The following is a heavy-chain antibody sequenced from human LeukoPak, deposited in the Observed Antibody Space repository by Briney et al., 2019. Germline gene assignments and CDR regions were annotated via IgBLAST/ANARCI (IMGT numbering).Heavy chain of an antibody. CDR1: ASTFSSFS. J-gene: IGHJ6*02. CDR3: ARDRSTSRYYHGMDV. D-gene: IGHD2-2*01. CDR2: VSSRSAHI. Sequence: AGGSLRLSCAASASTFSSFSMRWVRQAPGKGLCSVAAVSSRSAHIYYADSVKGRFTISRDNAKKSLYLEMNNLRADDTAVYYCARDRSTSRYYHGMDVWGPGTTVIVSS. V-gene: IGHV3-21*01.